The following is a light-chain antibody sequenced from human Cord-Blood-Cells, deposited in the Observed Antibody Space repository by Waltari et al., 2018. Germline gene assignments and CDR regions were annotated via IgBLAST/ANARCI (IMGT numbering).Light chain of an antibody. Sequence: QSALTQPASVSGSPGPSLTISCTGTSSDVGGYNHVSWYQQHPGKAPKLMIYDVSNRPSGVSNRFAGSKSGNTASLTISGLQAEDEADYYCSSYTSSSTVVFGGGTKLTVL. CDR2: DVS. J-gene: IGLJ2*01. CDR1: SSDVGGYNH. CDR3: SSYTSSSTVV. V-gene: IGLV2-14*01.